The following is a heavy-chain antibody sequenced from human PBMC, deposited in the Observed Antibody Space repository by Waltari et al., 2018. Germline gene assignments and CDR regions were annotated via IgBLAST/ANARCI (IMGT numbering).Heavy chain of an antibody. V-gene: IGHV4-59*01. CDR3: ARDTHYYGSGHYYYYMDV. D-gene: IGHD3-10*01. CDR2: IYYSGST. Sequence: QVQLQESGPGLVKPSETLSLTCPVSGGSISSYYWSWIRQPPGKGLEWIGYIYYSGSTNYNPSLKSRVTISVDTSKNQFSLKLSSVTAADTAVYYCARDTHYYGSGHYYYYMDVWGKGTTVTVSS. J-gene: IGHJ6*03. CDR1: GGSISSYY.